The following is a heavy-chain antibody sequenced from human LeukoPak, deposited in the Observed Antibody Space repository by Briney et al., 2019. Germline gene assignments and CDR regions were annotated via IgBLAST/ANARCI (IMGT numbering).Heavy chain of an antibody. D-gene: IGHD1-26*01. CDR3: AKDIGRGGC. CDR2: VSSTSGFI. Sequence: GGSQRLSCAASGFTFSSYSINWVRQAPGKGLEWVSCVSSTSGFIYYADSVKGRFTISRDNAKNSLYLQMNSLRAEDTAVYYCAKDIGRGGCWGQGTLVTVSS. CDR1: GFTFSSYS. V-gene: IGHV3-21*01. J-gene: IGHJ4*02.